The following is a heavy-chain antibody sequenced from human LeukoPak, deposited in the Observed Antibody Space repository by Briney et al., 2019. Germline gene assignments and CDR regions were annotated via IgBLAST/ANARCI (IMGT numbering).Heavy chain of an antibody. V-gene: IGHV4-59*01. D-gene: IGHD2-15*01. Sequence: SETLSLTCTVSGGSISSYYWSWIRQPPGKGLEWIGYIYYSGSTNYNPSLKSRVAISVDTSKNQFSLKLSSVTAADTAVYYCARADSPAYNWFDPWGQGTLVTVSS. CDR1: GGSISSYY. CDR2: IYYSGST. J-gene: IGHJ5*02. CDR3: ARADSPAYNWFDP.